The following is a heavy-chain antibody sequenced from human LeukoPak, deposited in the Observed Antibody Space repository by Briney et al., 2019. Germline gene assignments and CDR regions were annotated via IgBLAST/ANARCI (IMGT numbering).Heavy chain of an antibody. Sequence: SETLSLTCTVSGGSISSYYWSWIRQPPGKGLEWIGYIYYSGSTNYNPSLKSRVTISVDTSKNQSSLKLSSVTAADTAVYYCARVAIGVDYWGRGTLVTVSS. CDR2: IYYSGST. CDR3: ARVAIGVDY. CDR1: GGSISSYY. J-gene: IGHJ4*02. V-gene: IGHV4-59*01. D-gene: IGHD3-22*01.